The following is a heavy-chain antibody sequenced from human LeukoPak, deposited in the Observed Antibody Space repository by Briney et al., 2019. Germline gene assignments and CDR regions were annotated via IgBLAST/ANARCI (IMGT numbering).Heavy chain of an antibody. J-gene: IGHJ4*02. D-gene: IGHD3-3*01. CDR3: AKGFDFWSGYLFDY. CDR1: GFTFSSYT. CDR2: ISGSGGST. V-gene: IGHV3-23*01. Sequence: GGSLRLSCAASGFTFSSYTMSWVRQAPGKGLEWVSAISGSGGSTYYADSVKGRFTISRDNSKNTLYLQMNSLRAEDTAVYYCAKGFDFWSGYLFDYWGQGTLVTVSS.